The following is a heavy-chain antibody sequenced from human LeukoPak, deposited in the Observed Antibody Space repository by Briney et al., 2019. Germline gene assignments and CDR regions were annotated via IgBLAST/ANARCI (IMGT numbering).Heavy chain of an antibody. D-gene: IGHD4-17*01. J-gene: IGHJ4*02. CDR3: ARGYTKDMTSVTHFDY. CDR2: INTNTGNP. CDR1: GGTFSTYT. Sequence: GASVKVSCKASGGTFSTYTISWVRQAPGQGLEWMGWINTNTGNPTYAQGFTGRFVFSLETSVSTAYLQISSLNAEDTAVYYCARGYTKDMTSVTHFDYWGQGTLVTVSS. V-gene: IGHV7-4-1*02.